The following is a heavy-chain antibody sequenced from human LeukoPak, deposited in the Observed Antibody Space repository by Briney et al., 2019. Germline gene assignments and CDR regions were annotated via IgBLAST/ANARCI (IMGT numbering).Heavy chain of an antibody. Sequence: GGSLRLSCAASGFTFSGYSMNWVRQAPGKGLEWGSYISSSSSTIYYADSVKGRFTISRDNAKNSLYLQMNSLRAEDTAVYYCARDRVGYFHFDYWGQGTLVTVSS. V-gene: IGHV3-48*01. CDR3: ARDRVGYFHFDY. J-gene: IGHJ4*02. D-gene: IGHD3-22*01. CDR1: GFTFSGYS. CDR2: ISSSSSTI.